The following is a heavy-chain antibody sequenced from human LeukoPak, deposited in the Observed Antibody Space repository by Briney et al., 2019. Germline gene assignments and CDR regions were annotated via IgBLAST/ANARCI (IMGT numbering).Heavy chain of an antibody. CDR3: ARDEQHYDILTGYYPYYFDY. V-gene: IGHV3-7*01. D-gene: IGHD3-9*01. J-gene: IGHJ4*02. CDR1: GFTFSSYW. CDR2: IKQDGSEK. Sequence: GGSLRLSCAASGFTFSSYWMSRVRQAPGKGLEWVANIKQDGSEKYYVDSVKGRFTISRDNAKNSLYLQMNSLRAEDTAVYYCARDEQHYDILTGYYPYYFDYWGQGTLVTVSS.